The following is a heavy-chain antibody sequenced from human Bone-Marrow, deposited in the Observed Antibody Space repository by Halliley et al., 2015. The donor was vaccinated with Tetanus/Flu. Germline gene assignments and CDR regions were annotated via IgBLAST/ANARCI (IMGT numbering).Heavy chain of an antibody. J-gene: IGHJ2*01. Sequence: GGIDPGDSYANYSPSFEGHVTISADKSISTAYLQWSSLQASDTAMYYCARHVPNWDDPRGFDLWGRGTLLTVSS. D-gene: IGHD1-1*01. CDR2: IDPGDSYA. CDR3: ARHVPNWDDPRGFDL. V-gene: IGHV5-10-1*01.